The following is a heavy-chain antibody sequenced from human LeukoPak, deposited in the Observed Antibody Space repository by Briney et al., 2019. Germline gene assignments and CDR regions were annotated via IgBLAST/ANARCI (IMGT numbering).Heavy chain of an antibody. J-gene: IGHJ4*02. D-gene: IGHD3-3*01. V-gene: IGHV4-38-2*01. CDR1: GYSISIGYY. CDR3: ASRGYDFWSGYYRNFDY. CDR2: IYHSGST. Sequence: PSETLSLTCAVSGYSISIGYYWGWIRQPPGKGLEWIGSIYHSGSTYYNPSLKSRVTISVDTSKNQFSLQLSSVTAADTAVYYCASRGYDFWSGYYRNFDYWGQGTLVTVSS.